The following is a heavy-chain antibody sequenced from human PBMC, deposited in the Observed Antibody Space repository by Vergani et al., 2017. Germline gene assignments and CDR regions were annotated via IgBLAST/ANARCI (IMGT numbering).Heavy chain of an antibody. Sequence: EVQLVESGGGLVQPGGSLRLSCAASGFTFSSYAMSWVRQAPGQGLEWVSAISGSGGSTYYADSVKGRFTISRDNSKNTLYLQMNSLRAEDTAVYYCARDGYCSGGSCYWGDAFDIWGQGTMVTVSS. CDR3: ARDGYCSGGSCYWGDAFDI. D-gene: IGHD2-15*01. CDR2: ISGSGGST. J-gene: IGHJ3*02. CDR1: GFTFSSYA. V-gene: IGHV3-23*04.